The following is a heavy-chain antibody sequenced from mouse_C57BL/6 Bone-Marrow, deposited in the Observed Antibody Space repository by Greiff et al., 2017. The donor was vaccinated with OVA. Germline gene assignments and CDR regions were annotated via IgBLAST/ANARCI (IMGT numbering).Heavy chain of an antibody. D-gene: IGHD2-3*01. CDR2: IDPETGGT. V-gene: IGHV1-15*01. CDR3: TRAGDGYYRYWFDY. Sequence: VQRVESGAELVRPGASVTLSCKASGYTFTDYEMHWVKQTPVHGLEWIGAIDPETGGTAYNQKFKGKAILTADKSSSTAYMELRSLTSEDSDVYYYTRAGDGYYRYWFDYWGQGTLVTVSA. J-gene: IGHJ3*01. CDR1: GYTFTDYE.